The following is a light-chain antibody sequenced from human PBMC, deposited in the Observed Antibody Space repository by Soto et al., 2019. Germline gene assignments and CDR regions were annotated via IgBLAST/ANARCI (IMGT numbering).Light chain of an antibody. CDR2: AAS. CDR1: QSISTY. J-gene: IGKJ4*01. V-gene: IGKV1-39*01. CDR3: QHGYSTPLT. Sequence: DIQMTQSPSSLSASVRDRVTITYRASQSISTYLHWYEQKPGKAPSLLIYAASTLQSGVPSRFSGSGSGTDFTLTISSLQPEDFATYFCQHGYSTPLTFGGGTKVDIK.